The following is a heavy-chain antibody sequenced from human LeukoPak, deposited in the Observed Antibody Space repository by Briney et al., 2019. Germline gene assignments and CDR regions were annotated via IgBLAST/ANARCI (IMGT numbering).Heavy chain of an antibody. CDR2: INTNTGNP. J-gene: IGHJ5*02. CDR1: GGTFSSYA. Sequence: ASVKVSCKASGGTFSSYAISWVRQAPGQGLKWMGWINTNTGNPTYAQGFTGRFVFSLDTSVSTAYLQISSLKAEDTAVYYCARKVRRLSSGNNWFDPWGQGTLGTVSS. CDR3: ARKVRRLSSGNNWFDP. V-gene: IGHV7-4-1*02. D-gene: IGHD3-10*01.